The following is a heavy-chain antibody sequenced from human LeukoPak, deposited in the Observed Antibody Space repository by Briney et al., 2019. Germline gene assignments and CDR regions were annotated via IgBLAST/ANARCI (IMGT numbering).Heavy chain of an antibody. Sequence: ASVKVSCKASGYTFTSYYMHWVRQAPGQGLEWMGIINPSGGSTSYAQKFQGRVTMTRDMSTSTVYMELSSLRSEDTAVYCARDNDSRDPPHFDYWGQGTLVTVSS. D-gene: IGHD3-16*01. CDR1: GYTFTSYY. J-gene: IGHJ4*02. CDR3: ARDNDSRDPPHFDY. V-gene: IGHV1-46*01. CDR2: INPSGGST.